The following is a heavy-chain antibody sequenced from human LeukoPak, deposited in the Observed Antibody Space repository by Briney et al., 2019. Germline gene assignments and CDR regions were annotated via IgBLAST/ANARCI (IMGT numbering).Heavy chain of an antibody. Sequence: SQTLSLTCTVSGGSISSGGYYWSWIRQPPGKGLEWIGYIYHSGSTYYNPSLKSRVTISVDRSKNQFSLKLSSVTAADTAVYYCASMSPSVPAAITTVFDYWGQGTLVTVSS. V-gene: IGHV4-30-2*01. J-gene: IGHJ4*02. CDR3: ASMSPSVPAAITTVFDY. CDR1: GGSISSGGYY. D-gene: IGHD2-2*02. CDR2: IYHSGST.